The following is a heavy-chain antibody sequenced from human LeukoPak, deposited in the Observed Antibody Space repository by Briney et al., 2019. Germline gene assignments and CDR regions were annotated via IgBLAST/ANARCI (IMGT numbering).Heavy chain of an antibody. CDR2: IYYSGST. V-gene: IGHV4-39*07. CDR3: ARETEKQWHY. Sequence: SETLSLTCTVSGGSISSSSYYWGWIRQPPGKGLEWIGSIYYSGSTYYNPSLKSRVTISVDTSKNQFSLKLSSVTAADTAVYYCARETEKQWHYWGHGTMVTVSS. J-gene: IGHJ3*01. CDR1: GGSISSSSYY. D-gene: IGHD6-19*01.